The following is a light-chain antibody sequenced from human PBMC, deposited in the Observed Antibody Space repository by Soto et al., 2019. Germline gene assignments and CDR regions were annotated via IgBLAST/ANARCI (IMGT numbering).Light chain of an antibody. CDR2: GAS. CDR3: QQYNNWPWT. J-gene: IGKJ1*01. Sequence: EIVLTQSPGTLSLSPVERATLSFRASQSVSSSYLAWYQQKPGQGPRLLIYGASTRATGIPARFSGSGSGTEFTLTISRLQSEDFALYFCQQYNNWPWTFGQGTKVDIK. CDR1: QSVSSSY. V-gene: IGKV3-15*01.